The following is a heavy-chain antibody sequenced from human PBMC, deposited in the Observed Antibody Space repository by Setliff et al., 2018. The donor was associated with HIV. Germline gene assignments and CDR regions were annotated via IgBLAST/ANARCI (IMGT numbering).Heavy chain of an antibody. CDR2: INPNSGGT. Sequence: ASVKVSCKASGYTFTGYYMHWVRQAPGQGLEWKGRINPNSGGTNYAQKFQGRVTMTRDTSISTAYMELSRLRSDDTAVYYCARPSFGSSSWKNDAFDIWGQGTMVTVSS. V-gene: IGHV1-2*06. CDR3: ARPSFGSSSWKNDAFDI. J-gene: IGHJ3*02. CDR1: GYTFTGYY. D-gene: IGHD6-13*01.